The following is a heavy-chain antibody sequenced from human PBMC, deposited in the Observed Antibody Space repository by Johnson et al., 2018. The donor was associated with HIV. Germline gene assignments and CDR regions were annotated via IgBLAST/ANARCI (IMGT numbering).Heavy chain of an antibody. D-gene: IGHD5-18*01. Sequence: MLLVESGGGLAQPGGSLRLSCAASGITVSSNYMSWVRQAPGKGLEWVSVIFTVGDVYYADSVKGRFTISRYNSKNILYLQMNSLRPEDTAVYYGARDGRDMVTRGSFDVWGQGTVVTVSS. CDR2: IFTVGDV. CDR1: GITVSSNY. CDR3: ARDGRDMVTRGSFDV. V-gene: IGHV3-66*02. J-gene: IGHJ3*01.